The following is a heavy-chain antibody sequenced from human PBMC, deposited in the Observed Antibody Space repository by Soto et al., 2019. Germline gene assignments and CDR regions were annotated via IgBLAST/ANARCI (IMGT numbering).Heavy chain of an antibody. D-gene: IGHD3-22*01. CDR2: ISSSSSYI. Sequence: GGSLRLSCAASGFTFSSYSMNWVRQAPGKGLEWVSSISSSSSYIYYADSVKGRFTISSDNAKNSLYLQMDSLKAEDTAVYYCARGTYYYDSSGYVPVSDYYGMDVWGQGTTVTVSS. CDR3: ARGTYYYDSSGYVPVSDYYGMDV. CDR1: GFTFSSYS. V-gene: IGHV3-21*01. J-gene: IGHJ6*02.